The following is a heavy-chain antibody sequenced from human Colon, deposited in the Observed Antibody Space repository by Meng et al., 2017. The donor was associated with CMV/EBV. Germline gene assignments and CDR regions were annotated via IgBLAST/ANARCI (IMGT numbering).Heavy chain of an antibody. Sequence: ASVKVSCKASGYTLISYYIHWVRQAPGQGLEWMGTINPSDGGTSHAQKFQGRVTLTRDTSTSTVYMELSSLRSGDTAMYYCARGYCSGGQCPLDPWGQGTLVTVSS. D-gene: IGHD2-15*01. V-gene: IGHV1-46*01. CDR2: INPSDGGT. J-gene: IGHJ5*02. CDR1: GYTLISYY. CDR3: ARGYCSGGQCPLDP.